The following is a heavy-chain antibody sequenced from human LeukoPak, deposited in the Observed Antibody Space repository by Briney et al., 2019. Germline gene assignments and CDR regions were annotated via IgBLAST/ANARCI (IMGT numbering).Heavy chain of an antibody. D-gene: IGHD2-2*01. CDR2: FDPEDGET. CDR1: GYTLTELS. J-gene: IGHJ5*02. V-gene: IGHV1-24*01. Sequence: GASVKVSCKVSGYTLTELSMHWVRQAPGKGLEWMGGFDPEDGETIYAQKFQGRVTMTEDTSTDTAYMELSSLRSEDTAVYYCATAPSLRIVVVPAAMQWWFDPWGQGTLVTVSS. CDR3: ATAPSLRIVVVPAAMQWWFDP.